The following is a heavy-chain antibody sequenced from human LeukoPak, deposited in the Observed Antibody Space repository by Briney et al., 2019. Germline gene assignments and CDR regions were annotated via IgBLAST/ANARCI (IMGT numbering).Heavy chain of an antibody. D-gene: IGHD3-16*01. V-gene: IGHV1-24*01. J-gene: IGHJ6*02. CDR3: ATDLGGYGMDV. Sequence: ASVTVSCKVSGYTLTELSMHWVRQAPGKGLEWMGGFDPEDGEAIYAQKFQGRVTMTEDTSTDTAYMELSSLRSEDTAVYYCATDLGGYGMDVWGQGTTVTVSS. CDR1: GYTLTELS. CDR2: FDPEDGEA.